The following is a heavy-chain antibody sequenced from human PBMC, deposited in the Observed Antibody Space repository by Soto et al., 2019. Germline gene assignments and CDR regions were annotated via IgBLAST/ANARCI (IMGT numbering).Heavy chain of an antibody. CDR1: GYIFTGYF. CDR3: ARITWGRDHYYGTDV. Sequence: GASVKVSCKASGYIFTGYFIQWLRQAPGQGLEWMGWINPNTSATNYAQKFQGRVTMTRDTSLGTAYMELTSLRPDDTALYYCARITWGRDHYYGTDVWGQGTTVTVPS. CDR2: INPNTSAT. J-gene: IGHJ6*02. D-gene: IGHD1-26*01. V-gene: IGHV1-2*02.